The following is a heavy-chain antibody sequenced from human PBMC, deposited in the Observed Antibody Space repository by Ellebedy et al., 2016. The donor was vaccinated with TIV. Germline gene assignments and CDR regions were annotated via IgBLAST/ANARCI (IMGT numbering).Heavy chain of an antibody. CDR1: GYTFTGYY. CDR2: INPNSGGT. D-gene: IGHD3-10*01. V-gene: IGHV1-2*04. Sequence: ASVKVSCXASGYTFTGYYMHWVRQAPGQGLEWMGWINPNSGGTNYAQKFQGWVTMTRDTSISTAYMELSRLRSDDTAVYYCARDNRRPAGGISVLRGGLKVFVYYGLDVWGQGTTVIVSS. CDR3: ARDNRRPAGGISVLRGGLKVFVYYGLDV. J-gene: IGHJ6*02.